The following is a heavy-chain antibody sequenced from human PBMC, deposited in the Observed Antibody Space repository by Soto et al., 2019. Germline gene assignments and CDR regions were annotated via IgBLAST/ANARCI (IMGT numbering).Heavy chain of an antibody. CDR3: ARHLGYDSSGYYRNWFDP. CDR1: GGSISSGGYS. D-gene: IGHD3-22*01. CDR2: VSYDGRT. Sequence: SETLSLTCTVSGGSISSGGYSWSWIRQPPGKGLEWVGYVSYDGRTNSNPSLRSRVIISVDTSKSQLSLKLSSVTAADTAVYYCARHLGYDSSGYYRNWFDPWGQGTLVTVSS. V-gene: IGHV4-61*08. J-gene: IGHJ5*02.